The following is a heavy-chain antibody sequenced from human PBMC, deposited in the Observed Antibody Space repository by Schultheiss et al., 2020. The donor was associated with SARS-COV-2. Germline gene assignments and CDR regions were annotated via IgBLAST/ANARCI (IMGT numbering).Heavy chain of an antibody. CDR2: ISSSSSYI. CDR1: GFTFSSYS. V-gene: IGHV3-21*01. Sequence: GESLKISCAASGFTFSSYSMNWVRQAPGKGLEWVSSISSSSSYIYYADSVKGRFTISRDNSKNTLYLQMNSLRAEDTAVYYCAKDGGAVAGDYWGQGTLVTVSS. D-gene: IGHD6-19*01. CDR3: AKDGGAVAGDY. J-gene: IGHJ4*02.